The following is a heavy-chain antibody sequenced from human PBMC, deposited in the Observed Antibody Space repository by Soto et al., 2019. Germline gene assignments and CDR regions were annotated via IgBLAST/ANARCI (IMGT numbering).Heavy chain of an antibody. CDR2: INAHSGGT. V-gene: IGHV1-2*02. CDR3: AKDLTRQLAYWLDP. Sequence: ASVKVSCKASGFSFTGYYIHWLRQAPGQGLEWMGWINAHSGGTEYAQKFQGRVTLTRDTSIAAAYLTLTSLTSDDTALYYCAKDLTRQLAYWLDPWGQGTQVTVSS. CDR1: GFSFTGYY. D-gene: IGHD6-6*01. J-gene: IGHJ5*02.